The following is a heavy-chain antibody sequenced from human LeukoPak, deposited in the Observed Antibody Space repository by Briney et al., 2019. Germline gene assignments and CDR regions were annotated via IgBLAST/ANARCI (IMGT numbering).Heavy chain of an antibody. Sequence: SVKVSCKASGYTFTSYGISWVRQAPGQGLEWMGGIIPIFGTANYAQKFQGRVTITADESTSTAYMELSSLRSEDTAVYYCASPTTGSTYYFDYWGQGTLVTVSS. CDR1: GYTFTSYG. J-gene: IGHJ4*02. D-gene: IGHD3-9*01. CDR2: IIPIFGTA. V-gene: IGHV1-69*13. CDR3: ASPTTGSTYYFDY.